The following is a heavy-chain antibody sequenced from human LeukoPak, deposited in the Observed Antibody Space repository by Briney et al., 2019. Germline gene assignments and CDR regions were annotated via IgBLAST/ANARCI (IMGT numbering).Heavy chain of an antibody. J-gene: IGHJ4*02. CDR3: TRSPQGYCSGGSCYI. V-gene: IGHV4-4*02. CDR1: GGSISSSNW. Sequence: PSETLSLTCAVSGGSISSSNWWSWVRQPPGKGLEWIGEIYHSGSTNYNPSLTSRVTISVDKSKNQFSLKLSSVTAADTAVYYCTRSPQGYCSGGSCYIWGQGTLVTVSS. CDR2: IYHSGST. D-gene: IGHD2-15*01.